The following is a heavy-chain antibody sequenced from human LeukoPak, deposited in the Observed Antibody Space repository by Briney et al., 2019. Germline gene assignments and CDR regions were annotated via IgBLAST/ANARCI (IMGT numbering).Heavy chain of an antibody. CDR2: INWSGGGT. Sequence: GGSLRLSCAASGFTFEDYGMNWVRQAPGKGLEWVSGINWSGGGTGYADSVKGRFTISRDNAKNSLYLQMNSLRAEDTALYYCARRRGVIVVVGPFDLWGQGTLVSVSS. D-gene: IGHD3-22*01. V-gene: IGHV3-20*04. CDR1: GFTFEDYG. J-gene: IGHJ4*02. CDR3: ARRRGVIVVVGPFDL.